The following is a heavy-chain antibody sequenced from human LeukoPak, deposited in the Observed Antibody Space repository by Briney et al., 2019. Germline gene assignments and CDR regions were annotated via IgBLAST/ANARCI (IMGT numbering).Heavy chain of an antibody. Sequence: GESLKISCKASGNSFTNYWVGWVRQMPGRGLEWMGIIYPDDSDTRYSPSFRGQVTISADRSISTAYLQWSSLKASDTAMYYCARLLSLAGYIDYWGQGTLVTVSS. CDR1: GNSFTNYW. J-gene: IGHJ4*02. V-gene: IGHV5-51*01. CDR2: IYPDDSDT. D-gene: IGHD6-19*01. CDR3: ARLLSLAGYIDY.